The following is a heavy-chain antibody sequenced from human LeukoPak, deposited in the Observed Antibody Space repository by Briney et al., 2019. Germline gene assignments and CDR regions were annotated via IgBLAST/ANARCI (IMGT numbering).Heavy chain of an antibody. CDR1: GFTFSSYA. CDR3: ARSRTFGDAFDI. D-gene: IGHD3-10*01. CDR2: ISGSGGST. J-gene: IGHJ3*02. V-gene: IGHV3-23*01. Sequence: GGSLRLSCAASGFTFSSYAMSWVRQAPGKGLEWVSAISGSGGSTYYADSVKGRFTISRDNSKNTLYLQMNSLRAEDTAVYYCARSRTFGDAFDIWGQGTMVTVSS.